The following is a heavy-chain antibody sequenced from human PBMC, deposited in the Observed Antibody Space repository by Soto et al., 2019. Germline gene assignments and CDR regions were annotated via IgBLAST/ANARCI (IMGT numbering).Heavy chain of an antibody. CDR3: AHQGPEDWPLDY. CDR1: GFSLSTSGVG. Sequence: QITLKESGPTLVRPTQTLTLTCAFSGFSLSTSGVGVGWIRQPPGKALEWLAVIYWDDSKHYSPSLRSRLTITTGTSKNQVVLTMTNMDPMDTGTYYCAHQGPEDWPLDYWGQGTLVTVSS. CDR2: IYWDDSK. J-gene: IGHJ4*02. D-gene: IGHD3-9*01. V-gene: IGHV2-5*02.